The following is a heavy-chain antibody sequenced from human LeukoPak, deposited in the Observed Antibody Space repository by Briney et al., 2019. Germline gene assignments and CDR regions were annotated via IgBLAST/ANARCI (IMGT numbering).Heavy chain of an antibody. J-gene: IGHJ6*03. D-gene: IGHD3-3*01. Sequence: SETLSLTCTVSGGSISSYYWSWIRQPAGKGLEWIGRIYTSGSTNYNPSLKSRVTMSVDTSKNQFSLKLSSVTAADTAVYYCARHFHYDFWSGYYRQNRQNRDYYYYMDVWDEGTTVTVSS. CDR2: IYTSGST. V-gene: IGHV4-4*07. CDR1: GGSISSYY. CDR3: ARHFHYDFWSGYYRQNRQNRDYYYYMDV.